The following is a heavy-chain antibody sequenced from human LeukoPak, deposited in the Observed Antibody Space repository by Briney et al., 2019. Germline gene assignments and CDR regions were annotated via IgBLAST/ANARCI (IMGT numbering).Heavy chain of an antibody. CDR3: ARVVTIFGVVTPRFDP. Sequence: SETLSLTCAVYGGSFSGYYWSWIRQPPGKGLEWIGEINHSGSTNYNPSLKSRVTISVDTSKNQFSLKLSSVTAADTAVYYCARVVTIFGVVTPRFDPWGQGTLAPSTQ. V-gene: IGHV4-34*01. CDR1: GGSFSGYY. CDR2: INHSGST. J-gene: IGHJ5*02. D-gene: IGHD3-3*01.